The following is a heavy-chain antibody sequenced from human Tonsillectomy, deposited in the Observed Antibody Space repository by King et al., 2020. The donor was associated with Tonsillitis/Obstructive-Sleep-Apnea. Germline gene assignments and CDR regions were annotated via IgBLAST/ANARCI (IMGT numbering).Heavy chain of an antibody. CDR2: IYHSGST. Sequence: LQLQESGPGLVKPSETLSLTCTVFGGSISSGSYYWGWIRQPPGKGLAWIGSIYHSGSTYYNPSLKSRVTISVGTSKNPFSLKLSSVTAAETAVYYCARQVDLEWLLYFDNWGQGTLVTVSS. CDR3: ARQVDLEWLLYFDN. J-gene: IGHJ4*02. D-gene: IGHD3-3*01. V-gene: IGHV4-39*01. CDR1: GGSISSGSYY.